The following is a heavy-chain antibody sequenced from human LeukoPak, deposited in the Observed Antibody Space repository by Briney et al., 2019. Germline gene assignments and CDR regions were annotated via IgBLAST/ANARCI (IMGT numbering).Heavy chain of an antibody. Sequence: SETLSLTCAVYGGSFSGYYWSWIRQPPGKGLEWIGYIYTSGSTNYNPSLKTRVTISVDTSKNQFSLKLSSVTAADTAVYYWARGQHELATYWGQGPLVTVSS. J-gene: IGHJ4*02. D-gene: IGHD6-13*01. CDR2: IYTSGST. CDR3: ARGQHELATY. V-gene: IGHV4-4*08. CDR1: GGSFSGYY.